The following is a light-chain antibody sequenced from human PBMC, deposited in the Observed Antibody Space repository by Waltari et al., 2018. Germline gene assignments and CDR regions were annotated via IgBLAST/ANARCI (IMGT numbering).Light chain of an antibody. V-gene: IGKV4-1*01. J-gene: IGKJ4*01. Sequence: DFVMTQSPDSLAVSLGERATINCKSSQTILYGPTNRNYLAWYQQRPGQPPKLLIDWASVRASGVPDRFSGSGSGTDFTLTISSLQPEDVAVYYCQQYITTLTFGGGTKVEIK. CDR3: QQYITTLT. CDR2: WAS. CDR1: QTILYGPTNRNY.